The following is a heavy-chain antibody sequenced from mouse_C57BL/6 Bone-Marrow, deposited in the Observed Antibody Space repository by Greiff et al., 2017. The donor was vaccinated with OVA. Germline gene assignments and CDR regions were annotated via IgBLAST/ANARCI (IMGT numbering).Heavy chain of an antibody. J-gene: IGHJ3*01. Sequence: VQLQQSGPELVKPGASVKIPCKASGYTFTDYNMDWVKQSHGKSLEWIGDINSNNGGTIYNQKFTGKATLTVDKSSSTAYMELRSLTSEDTAVYYCARGGYYDYDGGAWFAYWGQGTLVTVTA. CDR2: INSNNGGT. CDR1: GYTFTDYN. D-gene: IGHD2-4*01. CDR3: ARGGYYDYDGGAWFAY. V-gene: IGHV1-18*01.